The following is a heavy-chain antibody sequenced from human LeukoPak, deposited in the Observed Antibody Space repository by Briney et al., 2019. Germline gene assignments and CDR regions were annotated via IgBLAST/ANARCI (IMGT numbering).Heavy chain of an antibody. Sequence: SETLSLTCTVSGGSISSYYWSWIRQPPGKGLEWIGYIYYSGSTNYNPSLKSRVTISVDTSKNQFSLKLSSVTAADTAVYYCARVIPGQWLVPSVFDYWGQGSLVTVSS. CDR2: IYYSGST. D-gene: IGHD6-19*01. CDR3: ARVIPGQWLVPSVFDY. CDR1: GGSISSYY. V-gene: IGHV4-59*01. J-gene: IGHJ4*02.